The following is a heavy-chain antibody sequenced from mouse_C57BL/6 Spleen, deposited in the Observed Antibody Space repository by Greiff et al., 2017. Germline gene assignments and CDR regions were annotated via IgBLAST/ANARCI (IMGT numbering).Heavy chain of an antibody. J-gene: IGHJ1*03. CDR1: GFTFTDYY. V-gene: IGHV7-3*01. CDR2: IRNKANGYTT. CDR3: ARLYGNYGWYFDV. D-gene: IGHD2-1*01. Sequence: EVKLVESGGGLVQPGGSLSLSCAASGFTFTDYYMSWVRQPPGKALEWLGFIRNKANGYTTEYSASVKGRFTISRDNSQSILYLQRNALRAEDSATYYCARLYGNYGWYFDVWGTGTTVTVSS.